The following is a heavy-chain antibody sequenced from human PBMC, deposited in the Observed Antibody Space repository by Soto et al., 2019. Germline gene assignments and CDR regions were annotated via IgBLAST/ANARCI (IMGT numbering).Heavy chain of an antibody. J-gene: IGHJ4*02. Sequence: GGSLRLSCAASGFTFSSYAMSWVRQAPGKGLEWVSAISGSGGSTYYADSVKGRFTISRDNSKNTLYLQMNSLRAEDTAVYYCAKDPQYYDFWSGYYSDWGQGTLVTVSS. CDR3: AKDPQYYDFWSGYYSD. V-gene: IGHV3-23*01. CDR2: ISGSGGST. D-gene: IGHD3-3*01. CDR1: GFTFSSYA.